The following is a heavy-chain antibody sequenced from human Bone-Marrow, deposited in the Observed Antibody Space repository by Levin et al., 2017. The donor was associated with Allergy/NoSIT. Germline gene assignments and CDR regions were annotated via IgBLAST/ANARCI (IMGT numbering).Heavy chain of an antibody. CDR2: IRQHGNEM. Sequence: AGGSLRLSCAASGFTFSNYWMSWVRQAPGKGLEWLANIRQHGNEMYYVDSVRGRFTVSRDNGKNSLYLQMNSLTAEDTAVYYCGRAYFLGYCPGGACASSGVDVWGQGTTVTISS. V-gene: IGHV3-7*01. D-gene: IGHD2-8*02. J-gene: IGHJ6*02. CDR3: GRAYFLGYCPGGACASSGVDV. CDR1: GFTFSNYW.